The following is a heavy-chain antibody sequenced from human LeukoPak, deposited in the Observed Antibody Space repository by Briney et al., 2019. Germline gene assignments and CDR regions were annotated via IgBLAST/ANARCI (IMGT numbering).Heavy chain of an antibody. V-gene: IGHV4-59*08. CDR1: GGSISSYY. J-gene: IGHJ3*02. CDR3: ARRPHCSSTSCYVEASALDI. D-gene: IGHD2-2*01. CDR2: IYNSGST. Sequence: SETLSLTCTVSGGSISSYYWSWIRQPPGKGLEWIGYIYNSGSTNYNPSLKSRVTISVDTSKNQFSLKLSSVTAADTAVYYCARRPHCSSTSCYVEASALDIWGQGTMVTVSS.